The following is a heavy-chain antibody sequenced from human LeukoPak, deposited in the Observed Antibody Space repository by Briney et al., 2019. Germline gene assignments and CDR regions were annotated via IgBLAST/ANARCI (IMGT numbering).Heavy chain of an antibody. CDR3: TRDQWYGSGSYYNSDY. V-gene: IGHV4-39*07. CDR2: IYYSGST. CDR1: GGSVRSSSYY. J-gene: IGHJ4*02. D-gene: IGHD3-10*01. Sequence: SETLSLTCTVSGGSVRSSSYYWGWIRQPPGKGLEWIGNIYYSGSTYYNPSLKSRVTISVDTSKNQFFLRLSSVTAADTAVYYCTRDQWYGSGSYYNSDYWGQGTLVTVSS.